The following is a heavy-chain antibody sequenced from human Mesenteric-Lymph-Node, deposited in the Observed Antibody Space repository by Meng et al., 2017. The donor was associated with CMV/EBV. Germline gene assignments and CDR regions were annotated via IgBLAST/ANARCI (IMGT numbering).Heavy chain of an antibody. CDR3: ARGPYDFGNGYFNNWFDP. CDR2: IYPGDSDT. D-gene: IGHD3/OR15-3a*01. Sequence: GESLKISCKGSGYNFTSYWIGWVRQKPGKGLEWMGIIYPGDSDTRYSPSFQGQVTFSADKSINTAYLQWSSLKASDTAMFYCARGPYDFGNGYFNNWFDPWGQGSLVTVSS. J-gene: IGHJ5*02. V-gene: IGHV5-51*01. CDR1: GYNFTSYW.